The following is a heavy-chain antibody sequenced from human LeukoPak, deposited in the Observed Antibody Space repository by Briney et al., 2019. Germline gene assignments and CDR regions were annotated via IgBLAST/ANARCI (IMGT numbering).Heavy chain of an antibody. V-gene: IGHV4-34*01. J-gene: IGHJ4*02. CDR2: INHSGST. Sequence: SETLSLTCAVYGGSSSGYYWSWIRQPPGKGLEWIGEINHSGSTNYNPSLKSRVTISVDTSKNQFSLKLSSVTAADTAVYYCAGERDARGVISPLVNWGQGTLVTVSS. CDR3: AGERDARGVISPLVN. D-gene: IGHD3-10*01. CDR1: GGSSSGYY.